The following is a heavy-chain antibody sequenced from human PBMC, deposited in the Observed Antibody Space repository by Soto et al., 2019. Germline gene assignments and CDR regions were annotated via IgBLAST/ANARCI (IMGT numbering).Heavy chain of an antibody. CDR2: IYYSGST. V-gene: IGHV4-39*01. D-gene: IGHD3-22*01. CDR3: ASAPYDSSGYYYGY. CDR1: GGSISSSSYY. Sequence: QLQLQESGPGLVKPSETLSLTCTVSGGSISSSSYYWGWIRQPPGKGLEWIGSIYYSGSTYYNPSLKSRVTISVDTSKNQFSLKLSSVTAADTAVYYCASAPYDSSGYYYGYWGQGTLVTVSS. J-gene: IGHJ4*02.